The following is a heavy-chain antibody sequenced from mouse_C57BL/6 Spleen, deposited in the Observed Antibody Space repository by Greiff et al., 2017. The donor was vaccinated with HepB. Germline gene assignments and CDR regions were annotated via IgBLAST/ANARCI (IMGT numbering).Heavy chain of an antibody. V-gene: IGHV1-54*01. CDR3: ARLYIYYYGSSNY. D-gene: IGHD1-1*01. J-gene: IGHJ2*01. CDR1: GYAFTNYL. CDR2: INPGSGGT. Sequence: QVHVKQSGAELVRPGTSVKVSCKASGYAFTNYLIEWVKQRPGQGLEWIGVINPGSGGTNYNEKFKGKATLTADKSSSTAYMQLSSLTSEDSAVYFCARLYIYYYGSSNYWGQGTTLTVSS.